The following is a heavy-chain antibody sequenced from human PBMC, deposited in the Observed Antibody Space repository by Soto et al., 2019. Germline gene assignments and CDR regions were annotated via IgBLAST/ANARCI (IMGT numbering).Heavy chain of an antibody. D-gene: IGHD3-3*01. J-gene: IGHJ4*02. V-gene: IGHV3-30*18. CDR1: EFTFSNFG. Sequence: GGSLRLSCAASEFTFSNFGMHWVRQAPGKGLEWVAAISADGSDKYFSGSVKGRFTISRDNSKNTLFLQMNSLRVEDTAVYYCVKGSDVTRQELDYWGQGTLVTVSS. CDR3: VKGSDVTRQELDY. CDR2: ISADGSDK.